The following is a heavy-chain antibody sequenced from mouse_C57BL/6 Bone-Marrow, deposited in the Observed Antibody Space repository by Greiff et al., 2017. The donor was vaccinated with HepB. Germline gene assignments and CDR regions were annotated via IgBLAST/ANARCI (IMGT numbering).Heavy chain of an antibody. J-gene: IGHJ4*01. V-gene: IGHV7-1*01. CDR2: SRNKANDYTT. CDR3: ARDALDYAMDY. CDR1: GFTFSDFY. Sequence: EVQRVDSGGGLVQSGRSLRLSCATSGFTFSDFYMEWVRQAPGKGLEWIAASRNKANDYTTEYSASVKGRFIVSRDTSQSILYLQMNALRAEDTAIYYCARDALDYAMDYWGQGTSVTVSS.